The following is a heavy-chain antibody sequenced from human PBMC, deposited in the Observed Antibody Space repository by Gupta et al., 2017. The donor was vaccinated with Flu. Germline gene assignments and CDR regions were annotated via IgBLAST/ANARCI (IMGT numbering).Heavy chain of an antibody. J-gene: IGHJ5*02. V-gene: IGHV3-33*01. CDR3: ARDLGDYPWFDP. CDR2: IWYDGSNK. Sequence: VRQAPGKGLEWVAVIWYDGSNKYYADSVKGRFTISRDNSKNTLYLQMNSLRAEDTAVYYCARDLGDYPWFDPWGQGTLVTVSS. D-gene: IGHD4-17*01.